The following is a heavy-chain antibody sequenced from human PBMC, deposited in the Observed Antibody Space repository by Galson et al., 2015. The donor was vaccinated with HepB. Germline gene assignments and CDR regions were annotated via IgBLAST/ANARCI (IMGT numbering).Heavy chain of an antibody. CDR3: ARTSIMITFGGVIVEGYGMDV. D-gene: IGHD3-16*02. CDR1: GYSFTSYW. CDR2: IYPGDSDT. Sequence: QSGAEVKKPGESLKISCKGSGYSFTSYWIGWVRQMPGKGLEWMGIIYPGDSDTRYSPSFQGQVTISADKSISTAYLQWSSLKASDTAMYYCARTSIMITFGGVIVEGYGMDVWGQGTTVTVSS. J-gene: IGHJ6*02. V-gene: IGHV5-51*01.